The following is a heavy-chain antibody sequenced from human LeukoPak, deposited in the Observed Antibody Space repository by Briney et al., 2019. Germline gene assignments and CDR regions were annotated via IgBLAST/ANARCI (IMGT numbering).Heavy chain of an antibody. J-gene: IGHJ5*02. CDR3: ASREIYDGFASLDH. D-gene: IGHD3-22*01. CDR2: INHSGST. Sequence: SETLSLTCAVYGGSFSGYYWSWIRQPPGKGLEWIGEINHSGSTNYNPSLKSRVTISVDTSKNQFSLKLSSVTAADTAVYYCASREIYDGFASLDHWGQGTLVTVSS. V-gene: IGHV4-34*01. CDR1: GGSFSGYY.